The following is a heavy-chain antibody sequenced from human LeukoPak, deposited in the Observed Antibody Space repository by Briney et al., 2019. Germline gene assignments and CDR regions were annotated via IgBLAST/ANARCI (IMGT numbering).Heavy chain of an antibody. J-gene: IGHJ5*01. CDR2: ISSNGDST. D-gene: IGHD6-19*01. V-gene: IGHV3-64*01. CDR1: GFTFNNYA. CDR3: ARRAPGYGSGWLDS. Sequence: GGSLRLSCVASGFTFNNYAMHWVRQAPGKGPEYVSAISSNGDSTFYANSVKGRFSISRDNSKNTLYLQMGSLRSEDMAVYYCARRAPGYGSGWLDSWGQGTLVTVSS.